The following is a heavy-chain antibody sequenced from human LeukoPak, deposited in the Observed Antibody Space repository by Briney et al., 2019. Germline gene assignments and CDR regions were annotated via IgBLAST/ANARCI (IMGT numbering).Heavy chain of an antibody. CDR1: GFTVSSNY. V-gene: IGHV3-66*01. CDR3: ARNLYYYGSSGYYYY. CDR2: IYTGGST. Sequence: TGGSLRLSCAASGFTVSSNYMSWVRQAPGKGLEWVSAIYTGGSTYYAGSVKGRFTISRDNSKNTLYLQMNSLRAEDTAVYYCARNLYYYGSSGYYYYWGQGTLVTVSS. D-gene: IGHD3-22*01. J-gene: IGHJ4*02.